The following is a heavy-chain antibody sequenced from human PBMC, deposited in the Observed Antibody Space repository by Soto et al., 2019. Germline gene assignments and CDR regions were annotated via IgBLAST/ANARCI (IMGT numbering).Heavy chain of an antibody. D-gene: IGHD4-17*01. CDR3: ARVNRAGQEGPDYGDEGDYPAGNWFDP. Sequence: SETLSLTCTVSGGSISSGGYYWTWIRQHPGKGLEWIGYNYYSGSTYYNPSLKSRVTISVDTSKNQFSLKLSSVTAADTAVYYCARVNRAGQEGPDYGDEGDYPAGNWFDPWGQGTLVTVSS. V-gene: IGHV4-31*03. CDR1: GGSISSGGYY. J-gene: IGHJ5*02. CDR2: NYYSGST.